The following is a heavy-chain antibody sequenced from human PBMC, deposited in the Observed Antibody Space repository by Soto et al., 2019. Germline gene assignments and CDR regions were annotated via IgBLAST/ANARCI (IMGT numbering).Heavy chain of an antibody. CDR2: IKTDGSSI. V-gene: IGHV3-74*03. Sequence: PGGSLRLSCAASGFTFSSYWMHWVRQGPGKGLVWVSRIKTDGSSITYADSVKGRFTISRDNAKNTLYLQMNSLRVEDTAVYYCARLGASGYYGLDVWGQGTTATVSS. D-gene: IGHD1-26*01. CDR1: GFTFSSYW. CDR3: ARLGASGYYGLDV. J-gene: IGHJ6*02.